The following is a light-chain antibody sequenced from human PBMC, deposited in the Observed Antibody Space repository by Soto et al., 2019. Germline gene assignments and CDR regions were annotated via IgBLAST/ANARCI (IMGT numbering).Light chain of an antibody. CDR1: HNIERW. J-gene: IGKJ4*01. CDR3: QQYDNLPLT. V-gene: IGKV1-5*01. CDR2: DAT. Sequence: IQMTQSPSTLSASVGDRVTITCRASHNIERWMAWYQQKRGRAPSLLIFDATTLHSGVPSRFSGGGSGTEFTLTINGLQPDDFATYYCQQYDNLPLTFGGGTKVEIK.